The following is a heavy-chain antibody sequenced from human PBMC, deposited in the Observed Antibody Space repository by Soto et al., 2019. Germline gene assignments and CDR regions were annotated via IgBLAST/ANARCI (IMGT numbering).Heavy chain of an antibody. D-gene: IGHD6-13*01. CDR3: AGGPPGIAAAGYYCYHGMDV. V-gene: IGHV1-69*12. CDR1: GGTFSSYA. Sequence: QVQLVQSGAEVKKPGSSVKVSCKASGGTFSSYAISWVRQAPGQGLEWMGGIIPIFGTANYAQKFQGRVTISADESTSKAYMELSSLRSEDTAVYYCAGGPPGIAAAGYYCYHGMDVWGQGSTVTVSS. J-gene: IGHJ6*02. CDR2: IIPIFGTA.